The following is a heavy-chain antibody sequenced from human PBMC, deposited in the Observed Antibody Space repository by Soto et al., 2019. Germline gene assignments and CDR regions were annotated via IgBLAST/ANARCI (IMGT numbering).Heavy chain of an antibody. J-gene: IGHJ4*02. Sequence: QVQLVQSGAEVKKPGSSVKVSCKASGGTFSSYTISWVRQAPGQGVEWMGRIIPILGIAHYAQKFQGRVTITEDKSTSTAYMELNSLRSGDTGGYSCARAYGDYAFDCWGPGTLVTVSS. CDR1: GGTFSSYT. CDR3: ARAYGDYAFDC. CDR2: IIPILGIA. V-gene: IGHV1-69*02. D-gene: IGHD4-17*01.